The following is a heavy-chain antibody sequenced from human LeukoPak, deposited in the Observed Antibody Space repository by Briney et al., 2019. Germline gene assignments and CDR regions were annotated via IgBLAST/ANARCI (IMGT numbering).Heavy chain of an antibody. CDR1: GFTFDDYA. J-gene: IGHJ4*02. CDR2: ISWNSGSI. D-gene: IGHD5-12*01. V-gene: IGHV3-9*01. CDR3: AKAGSGYDMYYFDY. Sequence: GRSLRLSCAASGFTFDDYAMHWVRHAPGKGLEWVSGISWNSGSIGYADSVKGRFTISRDNAKNSLYLQMNSLRAEDTALYYCAKAGSGYDMYYFDYWGQGTLVTVSS.